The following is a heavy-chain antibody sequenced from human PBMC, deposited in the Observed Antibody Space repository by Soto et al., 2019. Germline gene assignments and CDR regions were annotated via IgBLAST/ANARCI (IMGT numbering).Heavy chain of an antibody. J-gene: IGHJ4*02. D-gene: IGHD2-15*01. V-gene: IGHV4-59*01. CDR2: ISYSGNT. Sequence: SETLSLTCTVSGGSIISGYWSWIRQPPGKGLEWIGYISYSGNTNYNPSLKSRVTMSVDTPKNQFSLRLSSVTTADTAVYYCAGLRGYAGSPIDYWGQGTMVTVYS. CDR1: GGSIISGY. CDR3: AGLRGYAGSPIDY.